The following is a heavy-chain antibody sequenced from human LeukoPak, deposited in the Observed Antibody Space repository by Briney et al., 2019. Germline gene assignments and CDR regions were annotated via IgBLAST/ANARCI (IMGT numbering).Heavy chain of an antibody. D-gene: IGHD3-3*01. CDR3: AHLKPGAYCDYWRGLFDY. Sequence: ESGPTLVKPTQTLTLTCTFSGFSLSTSAVGVGWIRQPPGKALEWLALIYWNDDKRYSPSLKSRLTITKDTSNNQVVLTMTNMDPVDTATCYCAHLKPGAYCDYWRGLFDYWGQGTLVTVSP. CDR2: IYWNDDK. V-gene: IGHV2-5*01. CDR1: GFSLSTSAVG. J-gene: IGHJ4*02.